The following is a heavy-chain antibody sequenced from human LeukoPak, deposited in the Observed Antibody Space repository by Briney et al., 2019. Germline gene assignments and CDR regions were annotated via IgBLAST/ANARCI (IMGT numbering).Heavy chain of an antibody. CDR3: ARSGEAFTISY. V-gene: IGHV4-38-2*02. J-gene: IGHJ4*02. CDR1: GYSISSGYY. Sequence: SETLSLTCTVSGYSISSGYYWGWIRQPPGKGLEWIGSIYHSGSTYYNPSLKSRVTISVDKSKNQFSLKLSSVTAADTAMYYCARSGEAFTISYWGQGTLVTVSS. D-gene: IGHD3-3*02. CDR2: IYHSGST.